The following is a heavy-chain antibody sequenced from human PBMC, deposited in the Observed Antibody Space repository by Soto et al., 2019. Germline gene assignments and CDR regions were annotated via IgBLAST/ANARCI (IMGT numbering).Heavy chain of an antibody. D-gene: IGHD2-15*01. Sequence: QVQLVQSGAEVKKPGASVKVSCKASGYTFTSYGISWVRQAPGQGLEWMGWISAYNGNTNYAQKLPGRVTRTTETSTSTDYMELRSLRSDDTAVYYCARDRGLIYCSGGSCDYYYYGMDVWGQGPTVTVSS. J-gene: IGHJ6*02. CDR2: ISAYNGNT. V-gene: IGHV1-18*01. CDR3: ARDRGLIYCSGGSCDYYYYGMDV. CDR1: GYTFTSYG.